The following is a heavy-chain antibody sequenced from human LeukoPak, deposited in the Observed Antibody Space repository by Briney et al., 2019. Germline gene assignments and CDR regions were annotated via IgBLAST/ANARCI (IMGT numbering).Heavy chain of an antibody. D-gene: IGHD2-2*01. CDR2: ISSSSSYI. J-gene: IGHJ5*02. CDR3: ARGSLLDCSSTSCYQGWFDP. V-gene: IGHV3-21*01. CDR1: GFTFSSYS. Sequence: GSLRLSCAASGFTFSSYSMNWVRQAPGKGLEWVSSISSSSSYIYYADSVKGRFTISRDNAKNSLYLQMNSLRAEDTAVYYCARGSLLDCSSTSCYQGWFDPWGQGTLVTVSS.